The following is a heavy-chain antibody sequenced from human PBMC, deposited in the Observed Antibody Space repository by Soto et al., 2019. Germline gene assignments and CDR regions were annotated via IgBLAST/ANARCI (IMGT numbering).Heavy chain of an antibody. V-gene: IGHV4-59*01. CDR2: IYYSGST. J-gene: IGHJ4*02. Sequence: PSETLSLTCTVSGGSISSYYWSWIRQPPGKELERIGYIYYSGSTNYNPSLKSRVTISVDTSKNQFSLKLSSVTAADTAVYYCARGKSGGPFNYYGSGSYYRETRMKNNFDYWGQGTLVTVSS. CDR1: GGSISSYY. CDR3: ARGKSGGPFNYYGSGSYYRETRMKNNFDY. D-gene: IGHD3-10*01.